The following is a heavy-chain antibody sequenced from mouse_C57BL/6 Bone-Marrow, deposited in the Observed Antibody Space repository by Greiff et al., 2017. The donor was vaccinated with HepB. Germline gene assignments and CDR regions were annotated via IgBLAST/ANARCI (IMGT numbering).Heavy chain of an antibody. CDR3: ARLGLPHFDY. Sequence: EVKLMESGPELVKPGASVKISCKASGYTFTDYYMNWVKQSHGKSLEWIGDINPNNGGTSYNQKFKGKATLTVDKSSSTAYMELRSLTSEDSAVYYCARLGLPHFDYWGQGTTLTVSS. CDR1: GYTFTDYY. V-gene: IGHV1-26*01. J-gene: IGHJ2*01. D-gene: IGHD2-4*01. CDR2: INPNNGGT.